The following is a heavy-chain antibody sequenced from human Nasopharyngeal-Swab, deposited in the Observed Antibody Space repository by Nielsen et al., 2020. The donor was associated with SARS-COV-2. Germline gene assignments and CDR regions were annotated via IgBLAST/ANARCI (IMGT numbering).Heavy chain of an antibody. Sequence: ASVKVSCKASGYTFTSYAMNWVRQAPGQGLEWMGWINTNTGNPTYAQDFTGRFVFSLDTSVSTAYLQISSLKAEDTAVYYCARDPPPPYYDILTGYYRGYYGMDVWGQGTTVTVSS. J-gene: IGHJ6*02. V-gene: IGHV7-4-1*02. CDR2: INTNTGNP. CDR3: ARDPPPPYYDILTGYYRGYYGMDV. CDR1: GYTFTSYA. D-gene: IGHD3-9*01.